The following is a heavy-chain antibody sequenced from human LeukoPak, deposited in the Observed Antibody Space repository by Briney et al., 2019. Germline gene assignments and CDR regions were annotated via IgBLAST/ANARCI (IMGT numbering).Heavy chain of an antibody. CDR3: ARIRITMVRGVIRYGYYFDY. V-gene: IGHV4-34*01. CDR2: INHSGST. CDR1: GGSFSGYY. J-gene: IGHJ4*02. D-gene: IGHD3-10*01. Sequence: SETLSLTCAVYGGSFSGYYWTWIRQPPGKGLEWIGEINHSGSTNYNPSLKSRVTISVDTSKNQFSLKLSSVTAADTAVYYCARIRITMVRGVIRYGYYFDYWGQGTLVTVSS.